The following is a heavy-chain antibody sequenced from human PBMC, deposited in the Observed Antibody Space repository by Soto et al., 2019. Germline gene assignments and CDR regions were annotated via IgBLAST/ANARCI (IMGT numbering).Heavy chain of an antibody. Sequence: SETLSLTCTVSGASISSSYWSWIRQSPERGLEWIAYVYHTGATNYNPSLKSRVTISLDASKGQFSLNLTSLTTADTAVYFCARGGNRYSNVASGVGGFDYWGQGSLVTVSS. CDR1: GASISSSY. CDR3: ARGGNRYSNVASGVGGFDY. V-gene: IGHV4-59*01. J-gene: IGHJ4*02. D-gene: IGHD5-12*01. CDR2: VYHTGAT.